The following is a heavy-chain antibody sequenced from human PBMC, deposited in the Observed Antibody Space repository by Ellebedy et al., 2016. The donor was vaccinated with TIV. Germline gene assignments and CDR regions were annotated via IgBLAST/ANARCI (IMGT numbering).Heavy chain of an antibody. CDR3: ARLPYYDFWSGYYKGGYYFDY. CDR1: GGSFSGYY. Sequence: MPSETLSLTCAVYGGSFSGYYWSWIRQPPGKGLEWIGYIYYSGSTNYNPSLKSRVTISVDTSKNQFSLKLSSVTAADTAVYYCARLPYYDFWSGYYKGGYYFDYWGQGTLVTVSS. D-gene: IGHD3-3*01. V-gene: IGHV4-59*08. CDR2: IYYSGST. J-gene: IGHJ4*02.